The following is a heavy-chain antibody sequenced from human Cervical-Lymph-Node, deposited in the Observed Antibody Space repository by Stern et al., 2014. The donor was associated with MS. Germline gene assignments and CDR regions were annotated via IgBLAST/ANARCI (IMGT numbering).Heavy chain of an antibody. V-gene: IGHV3-30*18. Sequence: VQLLESGGGVVQPGRPLRLTCTVSGFTFSSYGMHWVRQAPGKGLEWVSVISYDGSETYYAESGKGRFTISRDNTKNTLYLEMRRLRREDTAVYYCVKRGITEVRGVRLGDYWGPGTLVIVSS. CDR2: ISYDGSET. J-gene: IGHJ4*02. CDR3: VKRGITEVRGVRLGDY. D-gene: IGHD3-10*01. CDR1: GFTFSSYG.